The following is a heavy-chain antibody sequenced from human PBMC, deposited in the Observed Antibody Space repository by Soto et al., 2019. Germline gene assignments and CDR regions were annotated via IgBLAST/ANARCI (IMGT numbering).Heavy chain of an antibody. CDR2: INPNSGGT. CDR1: GYTFTGYY. D-gene: IGHD2-15*01. V-gene: IGHV1-2*04. J-gene: IGHJ6*03. CDR3: ARDQTVVVVAATPYYYMDV. Sequence: ASVKVSCKASGYTFTGYYMHWVRQAPGQGLEWMGWINPNSGGTNYAQKFQGWVTMTRDTSISTAYMELSRLRSDDTAVYYCARDQTVVVVAATPYYYMDVWGKGTTVTVSS.